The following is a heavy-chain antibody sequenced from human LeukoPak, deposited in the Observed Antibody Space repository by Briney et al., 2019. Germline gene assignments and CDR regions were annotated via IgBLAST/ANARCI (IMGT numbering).Heavy chain of an antibody. CDR2: ISSSSSYI. J-gene: IGHJ3*02. CDR3: ARDTPTYYYDSSGYSAFDI. V-gene: IGHV3-21*01. CDR1: GFTFSSYS. Sequence: GGSLRLSCAASGFTFSSYSMNWVRQAPGKGLEWVSSISSSSSYIYYADSVKGRFTISRDNAKNSLYLQMISLRAEDTAVYYCARDTPTYYYDSSGYSAFDIWGQGTMVTVSS. D-gene: IGHD3-22*01.